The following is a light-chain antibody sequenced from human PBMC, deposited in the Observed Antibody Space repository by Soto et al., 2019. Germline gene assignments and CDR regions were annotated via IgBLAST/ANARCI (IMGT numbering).Light chain of an antibody. J-gene: IGLJ1*01. V-gene: IGLV2-14*01. Sequence: QSVLTQPASVSGSPGQSITISCTGTSSDVGGYNYVSWYQQHPVKAPKLMIYDVTNRPSGVSDRFSGSKSDNTASLTISGLQAEDEADYYCSSYTSSSTPYVFGPGTKVTVL. CDR3: SSYTSSSTPYV. CDR2: DVT. CDR1: SSDVGGYNY.